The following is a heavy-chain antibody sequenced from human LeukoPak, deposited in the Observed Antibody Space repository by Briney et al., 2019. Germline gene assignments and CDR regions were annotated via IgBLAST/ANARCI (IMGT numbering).Heavy chain of an antibody. J-gene: IGHJ6*03. Sequence: SQTLSLTCTVSGGSISSGGYYWSWIRQPPGKGLEWIGYIYHSGSTYYNPSLKSRVTISVDRSKNQFSLKLSSVTAADTAVYYCARRDSNYAYYYYYMDVWGKGTTVTVSS. CDR3: ARRDSNYAYYYYYMDV. CDR1: GGSISSGGYY. CDR2: IYHSGST. D-gene: IGHD4-11*01. V-gene: IGHV4-30-2*01.